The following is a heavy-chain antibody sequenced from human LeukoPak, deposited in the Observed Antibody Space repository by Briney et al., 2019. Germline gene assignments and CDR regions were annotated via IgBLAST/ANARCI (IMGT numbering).Heavy chain of an antibody. V-gene: IGHV4-38-2*01. D-gene: IGHD5-18*01. CDR2: IYHSGST. CDR1: GYSISSGYY. CDR3: ARVETRGAFDI. Sequence: SETLSLTCAVSGYSISSGYYWGWIRQPPGKGLEWIGSIYHSGSTYYNPSLKSRVTISVDTSKNQFSLKLSSVTAADTAVYYCARVETRGAFDIWGQGTMVTVSS. J-gene: IGHJ3*02.